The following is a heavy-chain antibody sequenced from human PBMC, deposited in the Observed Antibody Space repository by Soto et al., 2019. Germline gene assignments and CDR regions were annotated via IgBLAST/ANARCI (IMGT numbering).Heavy chain of an antibody. Sequence: QMQLVQSGPEVKKPGTSVKVSCKASGFTFTSSAMQWVRQARGQRLEWIGWIVVGSGNTNYAQKFQERVTITRDMSTSTAYMELSSLRSEETAVYYCAALGRFGGSSTSCYAPLRDYWGQGTLVTVSS. J-gene: IGHJ4*02. CDR1: GFTFTSSA. CDR2: IVVGSGNT. D-gene: IGHD2-2*01. CDR3: AALGRFGGSSTSCYAPLRDY. V-gene: IGHV1-58*02.